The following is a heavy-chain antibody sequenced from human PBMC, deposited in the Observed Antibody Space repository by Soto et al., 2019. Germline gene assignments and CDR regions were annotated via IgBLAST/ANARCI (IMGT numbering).Heavy chain of an antibody. Sequence: SVKVSCKASGDTFSSYAISWVRQAPGKGLEWMGKIIPTFGRTNYAQKFQGRLTISADDSTSTAYMELNSLEYDDTAVYYCARDPLSSFAMDVWGQGTTVTVSS. CDR1: GDTFSSYA. D-gene: IGHD3-10*02. CDR2: IIPTFGRT. CDR3: ARDPLSSFAMDV. V-gene: IGHV1-69*13. J-gene: IGHJ6*02.